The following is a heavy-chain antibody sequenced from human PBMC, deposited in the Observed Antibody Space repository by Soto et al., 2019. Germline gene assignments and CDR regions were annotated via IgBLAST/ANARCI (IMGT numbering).Heavy chain of an antibody. CDR2: IRAGSDRI. D-gene: IGHD3-16*01. J-gene: IGHJ3*02. Sequence: GGSLRLSCAASGFTFSSYAMSWVRQAPGKGLEWVSSIRAGSDRIYYADSVRGRFTIFRDNSKNSLYLQMNSLRAEDTAVYYCAKDTLRSWGDAFDIWGQGTMVTVSS. CDR3: AKDTLRSWGDAFDI. CDR1: GFTFSSYA. V-gene: IGHV3-23*01.